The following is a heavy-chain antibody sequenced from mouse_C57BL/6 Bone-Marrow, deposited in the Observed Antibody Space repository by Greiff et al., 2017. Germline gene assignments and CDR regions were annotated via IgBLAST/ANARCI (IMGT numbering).Heavy chain of an antibody. D-gene: IGHD2-1*01. J-gene: IGHJ2*01. CDR2: IDPSGSYT. V-gene: IGHV1-50*01. CDR3: ARGDIYYGNCPRDY. Sequence: QVQLQQSGAELVKPGASVKLSCKASGYTFTSYWMQWVKQRPGQGLEWIGEIDPSGSYTNYNQKFKGKATLTVDTSSSTAYMQLSSLTSEDSAVYYWARGDIYYGNCPRDYWGQGTTLTVSS. CDR1: GYTFTSYW.